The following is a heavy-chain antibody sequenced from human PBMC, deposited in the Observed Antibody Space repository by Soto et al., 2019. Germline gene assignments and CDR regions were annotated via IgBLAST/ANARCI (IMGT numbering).Heavy chain of an antibody. J-gene: IGHJ4*02. CDR1: EFTFSNAW. D-gene: IGHD3-16*02. Sequence: EVQLVESGGGLVKRGGSLRLSCAASEFTFSNAWMSWVRQAPGKGLEWVGRIKSKTDGGTTDYAAPVKGRFSISRDDSKNTLYLQMNSLKTEDTAVYYCTTDWYDYIWANYRYGVWGQGTLVTVSS. CDR2: IKSKTDGGTT. CDR3: TTDWYDYIWANYRYGV. V-gene: IGHV3-15*01.